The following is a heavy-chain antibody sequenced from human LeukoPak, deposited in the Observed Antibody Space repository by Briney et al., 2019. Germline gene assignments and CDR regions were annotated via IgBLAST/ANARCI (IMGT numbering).Heavy chain of an antibody. CDR1: GGSISSYY. CDR2: IYTSGST. J-gene: IGHJ5*02. CDR3: ATSGSIAAAEDMGFDP. V-gene: IGHV4-4*07. D-gene: IGHD6-13*01. Sequence: SETLSLTCTVSGGSISSYYWSWIRQPAGKGLEWIGRIYTSGSTNYNPSLKSRVTMSVDTSKNQFSLKLSSVTAADTAVYYCATSGSIAAAEDMGFDPWGQGTLVTVSS.